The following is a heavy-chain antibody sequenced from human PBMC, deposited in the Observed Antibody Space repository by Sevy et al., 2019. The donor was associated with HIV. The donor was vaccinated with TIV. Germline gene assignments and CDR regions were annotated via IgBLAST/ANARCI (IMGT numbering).Heavy chain of an antibody. CDR2: INPNSGGT. J-gene: IGHJ3*02. Sequence: ASVKVSCKASGYTFTGYYMHWVRQAPGQGLEWMGWINPNSGGTNYAQKFQGRVTMTRDTSISTAYIELSRLRSDDTAVYYCARVLGYCSGGSCYSEAFDIWGQGTMVTVSS. D-gene: IGHD2-15*01. CDR3: ARVLGYCSGGSCYSEAFDI. CDR1: GYTFTGYY. V-gene: IGHV1-2*02.